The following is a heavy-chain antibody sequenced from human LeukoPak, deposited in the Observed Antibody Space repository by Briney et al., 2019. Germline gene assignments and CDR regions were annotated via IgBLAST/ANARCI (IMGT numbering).Heavy chain of an antibody. J-gene: IGHJ6*02. CDR1: GFALSSHW. CDR3: ARNNGMDV. CDR2: VNRDGSET. Sequence: GSLRLSCAASGFALSSHWMTWVRQVPGRGPEWVANVNRDGSETYYLDSVKGRFTISKDNAKNSLYLQMNSLRAEDTALYHCARNNGMDVWGQGTTVILSS. V-gene: IGHV3-7*03.